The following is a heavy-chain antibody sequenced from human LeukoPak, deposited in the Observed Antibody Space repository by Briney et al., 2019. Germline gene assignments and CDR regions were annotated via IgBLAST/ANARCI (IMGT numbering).Heavy chain of an antibody. CDR2: MYYSGTT. D-gene: IGHD2-2*01. Sequence: SETLSLTCTVSGDSISSGTYYWGWIRQPPGKGLEWIGSMYYSGTTYYNPSLKSQVTISVDTSKNQFSLKLTSVTAADAAVYYGAITGAAARDYWGQGTLVTVSS. V-gene: IGHV4-39*01. CDR1: GDSISSGTYY. J-gene: IGHJ4*02. CDR3: AITGAAARDY.